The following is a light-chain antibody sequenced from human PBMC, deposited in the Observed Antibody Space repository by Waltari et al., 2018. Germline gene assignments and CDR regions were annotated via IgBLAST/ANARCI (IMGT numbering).Light chain of an antibody. CDR3: QQCSNWPPWT. Sequence: EVVLTQSPATLSLSPGDRVTLSCRASQSVGTYLAWYQQKPGQAPRLLIYDASTRAIGIPDRFSGSGSGTDFTLTISSLEPEDCAVYFCQQCSNWPPWTFGQGTKVDIK. J-gene: IGKJ1*01. CDR2: DAS. CDR1: QSVGTY. V-gene: IGKV3-11*01.